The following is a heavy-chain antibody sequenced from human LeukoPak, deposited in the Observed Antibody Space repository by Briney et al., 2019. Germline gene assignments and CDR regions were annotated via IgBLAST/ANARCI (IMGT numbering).Heavy chain of an antibody. CDR1: GGSFSGYY. Sequence: ETLSLTCAVYGGSFSGYYWSWVRQAPGVGLEWVSAIDGGGGRTWHADSVRGRFTISRDNSKNTLFMQMNSLRAEDTAVYYCAKDFYDSSGSRYDYWGQGTLVTVSS. CDR2: IDGGGGRT. V-gene: IGHV3-23*01. D-gene: IGHD3-22*01. J-gene: IGHJ4*02. CDR3: AKDFYDSSGSRYDY.